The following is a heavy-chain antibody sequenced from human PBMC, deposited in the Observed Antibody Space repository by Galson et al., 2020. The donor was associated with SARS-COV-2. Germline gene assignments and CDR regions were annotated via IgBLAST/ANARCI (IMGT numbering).Heavy chain of an antibody. V-gene: IGHV3-30*02. Sequence: GESLKISCVGSGFSFKNYGIHWVRQAPGRGLEGVAFSRYDGSHELYADSVKGRLTISRDNSKNTLSLQMHSLRGEDTAVYYCAKDGSEYLTGTGYYFDCWGLGTLVTVSS. CDR3: AKDGSEYLTGTGYYFDC. CDR1: GFSFKNYG. J-gene: IGHJ4*02. D-gene: IGHD2-15*01. CDR2: SRYDGSHE.